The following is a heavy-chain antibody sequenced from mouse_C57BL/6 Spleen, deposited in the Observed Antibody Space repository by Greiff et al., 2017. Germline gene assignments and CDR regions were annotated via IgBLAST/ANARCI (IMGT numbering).Heavy chain of an antibody. V-gene: IGHV1-55*01. Sequence: QVQLQQPGAELVKPGASVKMSCKASGYTFTSYWITWVKPRPGQGLEWIGDIYPGSGSTNYTEKFKSKATLTVDTSSSTAYRQRSSLTSEDSAVYYCARDYSNYYAMDYWGQGTSVTVAS. J-gene: IGHJ4*01. CDR2: IYPGSGST. CDR1: GYTFTSYW. CDR3: ARDYSNYYAMDY. D-gene: IGHD2-5*01.